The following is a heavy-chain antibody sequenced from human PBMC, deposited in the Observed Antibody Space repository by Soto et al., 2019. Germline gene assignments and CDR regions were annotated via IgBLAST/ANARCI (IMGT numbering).Heavy chain of an antibody. CDR2: IDPSDSQT. J-gene: IGHJ4*02. V-gene: IGHV5-10-1*01. D-gene: IGHD6-13*01. Sequence: GESLKISCNGSGYSFTNYWIHWVRQMPGKGLEWMGRIDPSDSQTNYSPSFQGHVTISADKSISTAYLQWSSLKASDTALYYCAKLGSRIWTDDFWGQGTLVTVYS. CDR1: GYSFTNYW. CDR3: AKLGSRIWTDDF.